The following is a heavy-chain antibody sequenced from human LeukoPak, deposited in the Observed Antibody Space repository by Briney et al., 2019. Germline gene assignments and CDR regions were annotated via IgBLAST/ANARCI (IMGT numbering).Heavy chain of an antibody. Sequence: ASVKVSCTASGYTFTSYGISWVRQAPGQGLEWMGWISAYNGNTNYAQKLQGRVTMTTDTSTSTAYMELRSLRSDDTAVYYCARDLRRYYDILTGYLNFDYWGQGTLVTVSS. D-gene: IGHD3-9*01. V-gene: IGHV1-18*01. CDR2: ISAYNGNT. CDR1: GYTFTSYG. J-gene: IGHJ4*02. CDR3: ARDLRRYYDILTGYLNFDY.